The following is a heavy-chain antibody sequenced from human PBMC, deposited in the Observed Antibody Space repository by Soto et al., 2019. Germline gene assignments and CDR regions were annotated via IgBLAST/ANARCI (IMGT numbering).Heavy chain of an antibody. CDR2: ISYDGSNK. CDR3: ARDLGSQAMDV. J-gene: IGHJ6*02. CDR1: GFTFSSYA. D-gene: IGHD6-6*01. Sequence: QVQLVESGGGVVQPGRSLRLSCAASGFTFSSYAMHWVRQAPGKGLEWVAVISYDGSNKYYADSVKGRFTISRDNSKNTLYLQMNSLGAEDTAVYYCARDLGSQAMDVCGQGTTVTVSS. V-gene: IGHV3-30-3*01.